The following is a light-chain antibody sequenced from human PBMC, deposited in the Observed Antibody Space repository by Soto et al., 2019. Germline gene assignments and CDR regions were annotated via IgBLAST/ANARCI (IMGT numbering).Light chain of an antibody. V-gene: IGKV3-11*01. J-gene: IGKJ1*01. CDR3: QQRANLWT. CDR1: QSVYSL. Sequence: EVVLTQSPATLSLSPGERTTVSCRASQSVYSLLAWYQQKPGPAHRLLIFEVATRATGIPARFSGSGFGTDXXLTXSNLEPEDFAVYYCQQRANLWTFGQGTRVQI. CDR2: EVA.